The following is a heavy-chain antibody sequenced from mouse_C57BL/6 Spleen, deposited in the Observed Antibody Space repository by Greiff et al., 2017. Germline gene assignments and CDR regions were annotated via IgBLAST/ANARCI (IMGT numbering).Heavy chain of an antibody. Sequence: QVQLQQPGAELVKPGASVKLSCKASGYTFTSYWMHWVKQRPGRGLEWIGRIYPNSGGTKYNEKFKSKATLTVDKPSSTAYMELSSLTSEDSAVYYCARSGITTVVATDYAMDYWGQGTSVTVSS. CDR3: ARSGITTVVATDYAMDY. D-gene: IGHD1-1*01. CDR1: GYTFTSYW. V-gene: IGHV1-72*01. CDR2: IYPNSGGT. J-gene: IGHJ4*01.